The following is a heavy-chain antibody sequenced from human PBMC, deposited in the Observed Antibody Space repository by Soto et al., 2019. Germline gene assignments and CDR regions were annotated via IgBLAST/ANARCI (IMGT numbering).Heavy chain of an antibody. V-gene: IGHV3-11*01. D-gene: IGHD3-16*01. CDR2: ISNSGRIT. CDR1: GFTFSDYY. Sequence: QVHLEESGGGLVKSGGSLRLSCTASGFTFSDYYMSWIRQAPGKGLEWVSDISNSGRITHHAESMEGRITISRDNAKILPYLQMNSLRPEDSAIYYCARDHGGGGLALEFWGQGTLVTVSS. J-gene: IGHJ4*02. CDR3: ARDHGGGGLALEF.